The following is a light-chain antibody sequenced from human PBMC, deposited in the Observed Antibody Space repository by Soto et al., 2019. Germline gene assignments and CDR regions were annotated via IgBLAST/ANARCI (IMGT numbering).Light chain of an antibody. CDR1: NIGGKS. Sequence: SYELTQPPSVSVAPGQTARITCGGNNIGGKSVHWYQQKPGQAPVLVVYDDSDRPSGIPDRFSGSNSGDTATLTIRRVEAGDEADYYCHVWDSSSDHYVFGTGTKVNVL. CDR3: HVWDSSSDHYV. CDR2: DDS. J-gene: IGLJ1*01. V-gene: IGLV3-21*02.